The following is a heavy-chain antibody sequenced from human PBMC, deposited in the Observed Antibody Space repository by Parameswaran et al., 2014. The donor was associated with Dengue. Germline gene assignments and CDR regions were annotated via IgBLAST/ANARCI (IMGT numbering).Heavy chain of an antibody. D-gene: IGHD6-19*01. CDR2: ISAYNGNT. CDR3: ARDYNSGWYVY. V-gene: IGHV1-18*01. Sequence: SWVRQAPGQGLEWMGWISAYNGNTNYAQKLQGRVTMTTDTSTSTAYMELRSLRSDDTAVYYCARDYNSGWYVYWGQGTLVTVSS. J-gene: IGHJ4*02.